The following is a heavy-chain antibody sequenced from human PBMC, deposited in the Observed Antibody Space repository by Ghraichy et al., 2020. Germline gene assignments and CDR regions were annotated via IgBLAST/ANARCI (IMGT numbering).Heavy chain of an antibody. CDR1: GGTFSSYA. V-gene: IGHV1-69*05. CDR2: IIPIFGTA. CDR3: ASLRDMRLHFNWFDP. D-gene: IGHD5-24*01. Sequence: SVKVSCKASGGTFSSYAISWVRQAPGQGLEWMGGIIPIFGTANYAQKFQGRVTITTDESTSTAYMELSSLRSEDTAVYYCASLRDMRLHFNWFDPWGQGTLVTVSS. J-gene: IGHJ5*02.